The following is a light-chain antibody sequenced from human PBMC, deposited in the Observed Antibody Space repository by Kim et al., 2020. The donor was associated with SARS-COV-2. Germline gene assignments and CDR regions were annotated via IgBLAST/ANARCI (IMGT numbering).Light chain of an antibody. V-gene: IGLV2-14*01. CDR3: SSYTLSQTYV. Sequence: QSVLTQPASVSGSPGQSITISCTGTSSDVGGHNTVSWYQQHPGKVPKVIIYNVSKRPSGVSNRISGSKSGNTASLTISGLQAEDEADYYCSSYTLSQTYVFGTGTQLTVL. CDR1: SSDVGGHNT. CDR2: NVS. J-gene: IGLJ1*01.